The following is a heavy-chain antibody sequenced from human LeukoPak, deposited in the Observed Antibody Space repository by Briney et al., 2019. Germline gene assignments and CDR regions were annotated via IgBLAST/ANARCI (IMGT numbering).Heavy chain of an antibody. D-gene: IGHD3-10*01. J-gene: IGHJ4*02. CDR1: GFTFKTYW. CDR3: ARAGNYYFEY. V-gene: IGHV3-74*01. Sequence: GGSLRLSFAASGFTFKTYWMHWVRQTPGQGLVWVSRINSDGSTTNYADSVKGRFTVSRDNAQNTLYLQMSSLRAEDTAVYYCARAGNYYFEYWGQGALVTVSS. CDR2: INSDGSTT.